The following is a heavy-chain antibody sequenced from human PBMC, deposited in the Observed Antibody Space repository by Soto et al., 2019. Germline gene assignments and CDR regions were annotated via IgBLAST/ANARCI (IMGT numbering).Heavy chain of an antibody. Sequence: PSETLSLTCTVSGGSMSSSNWWNWVRQSPGKGLEWIGETHPSGRTNYSPSLKSRVTISVDKSKNQFSLQLTSVTAADTAVYYCACIFSGGYGYGFYYYGMDVWGQGTTVTVSS. J-gene: IGHJ6*02. CDR1: GGSMSSSNW. D-gene: IGHD5-18*01. CDR2: THPSGRT. V-gene: IGHV4-4*02. CDR3: ACIFSGGYGYGFYYYGMDV.